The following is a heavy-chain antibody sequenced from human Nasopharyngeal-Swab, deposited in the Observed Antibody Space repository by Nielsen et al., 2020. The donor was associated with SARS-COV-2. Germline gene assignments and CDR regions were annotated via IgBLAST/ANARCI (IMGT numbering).Heavy chain of an antibody. D-gene: IGHD1-26*01. CDR2: ISYDGSNK. CDR3: AREGIVGATDLSFDY. Sequence: GGSLRLSCAASGFTFSSYGMHRVRQAPGKGLEWVAVISYDGSNKYYADSVKGRFTISRDNSKNTLYLQMNSLRAEDTAVYYCAREGIVGATDLSFDYWGQGTLVTVSS. V-gene: IGHV3-30*03. CDR1: GFTFSSYG. J-gene: IGHJ4*02.